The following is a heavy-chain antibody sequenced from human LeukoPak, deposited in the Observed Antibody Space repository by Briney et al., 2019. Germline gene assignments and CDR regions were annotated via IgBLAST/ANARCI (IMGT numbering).Heavy chain of an antibody. CDR1: GFTFSSYW. D-gene: IGHD3-22*01. J-gene: IGHJ6*02. Sequence: GGSLRLSCAASGFTFSSYWMSWVRQAPGKGLEWVSSISGSGSTTYFADSVKGRFTISRDNSKNTLYLQRNSLRAEDAAVYYCAKDSTVSGSYYGMDIWGQGTTVTVSS. CDR2: ISGSGSTT. CDR3: AKDSTVSGSYYGMDI. V-gene: IGHV3-23*01.